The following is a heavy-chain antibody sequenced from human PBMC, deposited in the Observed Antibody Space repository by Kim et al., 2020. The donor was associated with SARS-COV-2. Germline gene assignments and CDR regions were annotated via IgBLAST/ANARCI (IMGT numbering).Heavy chain of an antibody. J-gene: IGHJ3*02. CDR3: ARDPPVYCGGDLQAVCRAFDT. V-gene: IGHV3-48*02. CDR2: ISSSSSTI. CDR1: GFTFSSYS. Sequence: GGSLRLSCAASGFTFSSYSMNWVRQAPGKGLEWVSYISSSSSTIYYADSVKGRFTISRDNAKNSLYLQMNSLRDEDTAVYYCARDPPVYCGGDLQAVCRAFDTWGQGTMVTVSS. D-gene: IGHD2-21*02.